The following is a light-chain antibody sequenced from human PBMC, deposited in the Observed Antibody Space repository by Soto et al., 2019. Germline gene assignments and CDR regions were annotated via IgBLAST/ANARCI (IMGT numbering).Light chain of an antibody. CDR1: QSVRSS. Sequence: EIVLTQSPDTLSLSPGERATLSCRASQSVRSSLAWYQQKPGQAPRLLIYDASNRATGIPARFSGSGSGTDFTLTISRLEPEDFAVYYCQQYESSPPSYTFGQGTKLEIK. V-gene: IGKV3-20*01. CDR2: DAS. J-gene: IGKJ2*01. CDR3: QQYESSPPSYT.